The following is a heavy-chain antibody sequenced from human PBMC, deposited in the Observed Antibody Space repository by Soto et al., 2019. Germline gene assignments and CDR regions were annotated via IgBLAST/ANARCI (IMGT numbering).Heavy chain of an antibody. Sequence: PGGSLRLSCAASGFTFTNYYMSWIRQAPGKGLEWVSYISSDGSVIYYADSVKGRFTISRDNSKNSLFLQMNSLRADDTAVYYCVRGAYSYRSNYWGQGALVTVSS. J-gene: IGHJ4*02. CDR2: ISSDGSVI. CDR1: GFTFTNYY. D-gene: IGHD3-16*02. V-gene: IGHV3-11*01. CDR3: VRGAYSYRSNY.